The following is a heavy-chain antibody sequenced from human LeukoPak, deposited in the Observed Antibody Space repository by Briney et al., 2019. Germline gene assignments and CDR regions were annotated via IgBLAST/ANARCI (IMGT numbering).Heavy chain of an antibody. V-gene: IGHV3-53*04. J-gene: IGHJ5*02. CDR3: AREYSGYDFAFDP. CDR1: GFTVSSNY. Sequence: PGGSLRLSCAASGFTVSSNYMSWVRQAPGKGLERVSVIYSGGSTYYADSVKGRFTISRHNSKNTLYLKMNSLRAEDTAVYYCAREYSGYDFAFDPWGQGTLVTVSS. D-gene: IGHD5-12*01. CDR2: IYSGGST.